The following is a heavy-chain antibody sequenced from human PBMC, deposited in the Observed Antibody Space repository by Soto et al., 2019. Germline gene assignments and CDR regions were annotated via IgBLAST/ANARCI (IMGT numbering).Heavy chain of an antibody. V-gene: IGHV3-48*01. D-gene: IGHD5-18*01. CDR2: ISSSSSTI. CDR1: GFTFSSYS. Sequence: PGGSLRLSCAASGFTFSSYSMTWVRQAPGKGLEWVSYISSSSSTIYYAESLKGRFTISRDNAKNSLYLQMDSLRVEDKAVYYCATRAGYSYGYPFDYWGQGTLVTVSS. CDR3: ATRAGYSYGYPFDY. J-gene: IGHJ4*02.